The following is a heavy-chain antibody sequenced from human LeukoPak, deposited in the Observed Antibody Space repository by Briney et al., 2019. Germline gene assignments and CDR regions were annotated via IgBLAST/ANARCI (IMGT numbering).Heavy chain of an antibody. J-gene: IGHJ6*02. CDR2: IYPGDSDT. CDR1: GYIFSTYW. Sequence: GESLKISCKGSGYIFSTYWIAWVRQVPGKGLEWMGIIYPGDSDTRYSPSFQGQVTISADKSVSTAYLHWSSLKASDTATHYCARLLTTVITPGAMDVWGPGTTVTVSS. V-gene: IGHV5-51*01. D-gene: IGHD4-23*01. CDR3: ARLLTTVITPGAMDV.